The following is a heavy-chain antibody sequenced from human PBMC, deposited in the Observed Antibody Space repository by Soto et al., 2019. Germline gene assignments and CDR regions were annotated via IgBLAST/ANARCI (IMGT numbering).Heavy chain of an antibody. CDR2: IIPIIGII. CDR3: AGDPDSHYNDSHAYSYP. Sequence: QVQLVQSGAEVKKPGSSVKVSCKASGGTFSTYTITWVRQAPGQGLEWMGRIIPIIGIINYAQKFQGRVTITADQLPGSXYMELTRLRSDDTAVYYCAGDPDSHYNDSHAYSYPWGQGTLVTVSS. J-gene: IGHJ5*02. D-gene: IGHD3-22*01. CDR1: GGTFSTYT. V-gene: IGHV1-69*08.